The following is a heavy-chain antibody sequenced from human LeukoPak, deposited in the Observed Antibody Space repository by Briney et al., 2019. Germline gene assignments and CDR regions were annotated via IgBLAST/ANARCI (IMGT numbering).Heavy chain of an antibody. CDR2: INPSGGST. D-gene: IGHD3-22*01. CDR1: GYTFTSYY. V-gene: IGHV1-46*01. CDR3: ATESAGYDSSGYLIIFDY. Sequence: AASVKVSCKASGYTFTSYYMHWVRQAPGQGLEWMGIINPSGGSTSYAQKFQGRVTMTRDTSTSTVYMELSSLRSEDTAVYYCATESAGYDSSGYLIIFDYWGQGTLVTVSS. J-gene: IGHJ4*02.